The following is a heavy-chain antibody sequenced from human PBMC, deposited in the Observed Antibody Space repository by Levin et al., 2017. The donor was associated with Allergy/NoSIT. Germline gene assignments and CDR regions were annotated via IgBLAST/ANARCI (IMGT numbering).Heavy chain of an antibody. D-gene: IGHD3-9*01. V-gene: IGHV3-23*01. CDR3: AKDLEAVNYDILTGYGSYYYYGMDV. CDR2: ISGSGGST. J-gene: IGHJ6*02. Sequence: GESLKISCAASGFTFSSYAMSWVRQAPGKGLEWVSGISGSGGSTYYADSVKGRFTISRDNSKNTLYLQMNSLRAEDTAVYYCAKDLEAVNYDILTGYGSYYYYGMDVWGQGTTVTVSS. CDR1: GFTFSSYA.